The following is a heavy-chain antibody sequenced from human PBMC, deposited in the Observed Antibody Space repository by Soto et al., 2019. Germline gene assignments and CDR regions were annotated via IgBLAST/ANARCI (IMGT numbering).Heavy chain of an antibody. Sequence: GGSLRLSCAASGFTFDDYGMSWVRQAPGKGLEWVSGINWNGGSTGYADSVKGRFTIARDNAKNSLYLQMNSLRAEDTAVDHCARVPYYYDSSGYYFDYWGQGTLVTVSS. CDR2: INWNGGST. CDR3: ARVPYYYDSSGYYFDY. D-gene: IGHD3-22*01. J-gene: IGHJ4*02. V-gene: IGHV3-20*01. CDR1: GFTFDDYG.